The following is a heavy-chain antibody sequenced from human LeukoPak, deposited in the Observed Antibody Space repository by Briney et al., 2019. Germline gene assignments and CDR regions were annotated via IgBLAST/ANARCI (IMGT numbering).Heavy chain of an antibody. CDR3: ARHGTTRFSSSRGYFQY. Sequence: SETLSLTCAVYGGAFSGYFWSWIRQPPGKGLEWIEEIDYSGSTNYNPSLKSRVVISADTSKNQFSLKLTSVTAADTAVYYCARHGTTRFSSSRGYFQYWGQGTLVTVSS. J-gene: IGHJ1*01. V-gene: IGHV4-34*01. CDR1: GGAFSGYF. D-gene: IGHD6-13*01. CDR2: IDYSGST.